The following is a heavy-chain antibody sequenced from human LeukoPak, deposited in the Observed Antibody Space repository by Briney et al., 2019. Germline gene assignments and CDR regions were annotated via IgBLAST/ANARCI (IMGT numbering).Heavy chain of an antibody. J-gene: IGHJ5*02. CDR3: ARDFTTYCSNGLCLDRNWFDP. D-gene: IGHD2-8*01. V-gene: IGHV1-2*06. Sequence: ASVKVSCKASGYTFTGYYMHWVRQAHGQGLEWMGRINPNSGGTNYAQKFQGRVTMTRDTSISRVYMELSRLRSDDTAVYYCARDFTTYCSNGLCLDRNWFDPWGQGTLVTVSS. CDR1: GYTFTGYY. CDR2: INPNSGGT.